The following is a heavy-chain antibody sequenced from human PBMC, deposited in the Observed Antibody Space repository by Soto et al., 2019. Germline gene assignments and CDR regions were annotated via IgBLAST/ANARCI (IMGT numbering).Heavy chain of an antibody. V-gene: IGHV3-48*03. J-gene: IGHJ4*02. Sequence: GGSLRLSCAASGFTFSSFEMNWVRQAPGKGLEWISHISSSDGTVYYADSVKGRFTISRDNAKMSLYLQMNSLRAEDTAVYYCTRDFYFYYFDNWGQGTVVTV. D-gene: IGHD3-10*01. CDR3: TRDFYFYYFDN. CDR1: GFTFSSFE. CDR2: ISSSDGTV.